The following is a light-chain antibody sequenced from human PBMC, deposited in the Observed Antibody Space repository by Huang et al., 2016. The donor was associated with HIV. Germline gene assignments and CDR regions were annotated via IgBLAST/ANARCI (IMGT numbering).Light chain of an antibody. CDR2: DAS. CDR3: QQYGSLPLT. CDR1: QDIRNY. V-gene: IGKV1-33*01. J-gene: IGKJ4*01. Sequence: DIQMTKSPSSLSASVGDRVTITCQARQDIRNYLNWYQQKPGKAPNLLIYDASNLESGGPARFSGSGSGIDFTFTISSLQPEDIATYYCQQYGSLPLTFGGGTKVEIK.